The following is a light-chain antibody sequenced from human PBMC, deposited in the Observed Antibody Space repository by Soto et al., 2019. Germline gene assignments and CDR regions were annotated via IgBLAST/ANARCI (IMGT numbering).Light chain of an antibody. CDR3: SSYTSSSTYV. Sequence: HSVLTQPASVSGSPGQSSTISCTGTSSDVGGYNYVSWYQQHPGKAPKLMIYDVSNRPSGVSNRFSGSKSGNTASLTISGLQAEDEADYYCSSYTSSSTYVFGTGNKVTVL. V-gene: IGLV2-14*01. CDR1: SSDVGGYNY. CDR2: DVS. J-gene: IGLJ1*01.